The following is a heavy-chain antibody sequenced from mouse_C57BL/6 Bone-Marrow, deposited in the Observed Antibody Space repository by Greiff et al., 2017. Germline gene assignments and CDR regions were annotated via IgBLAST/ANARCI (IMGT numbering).Heavy chain of an antibody. D-gene: IGHD4-1*01. J-gene: IGHJ2*01. Sequence: VQLQQSGAELVKPGASVKMSRKASGYTFTSYWITWVKQRPGQGLEWIGDIYPTSGRTNYNEKFKSKAILTVDTSSNTAYMQLSSLTSEDSAVFYCARSGPLGRSFDYWGQGTTLTVSS. CDR3: ARSGPLGRSFDY. CDR2: IYPTSGRT. CDR1: GYTFTSYW. V-gene: IGHV1-55*01.